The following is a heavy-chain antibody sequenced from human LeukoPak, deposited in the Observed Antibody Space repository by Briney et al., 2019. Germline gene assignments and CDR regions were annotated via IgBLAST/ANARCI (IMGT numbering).Heavy chain of an antibody. CDR2: IHDDGSTT. V-gene: IGHV3-74*01. D-gene: IGHD6-6*01. CDR1: GFTFSSYW. J-gene: IGHJ4*02. Sequence: GGSLRLSCAASGFTFSSYWMHWVRQVPGKGLVWVSRIHDDGSTTDCADSVKGRFTISRDNAKNTLYLQMNSLRAEDTAVYYCAREDYRSSSGALHWGQGTLVTVSS. CDR3: AREDYRSSSGALH.